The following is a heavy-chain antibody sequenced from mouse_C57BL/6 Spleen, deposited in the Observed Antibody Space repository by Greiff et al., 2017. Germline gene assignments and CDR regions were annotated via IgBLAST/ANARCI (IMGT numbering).Heavy chain of an antibody. V-gene: IGHV1-69*01. D-gene: IGHD2-2*01. CDR3: ARSGVGYLFDY. CDR1: GYTFTSYW. Sequence: QVQLKQPGAELVMPGASVKLSCKASGYTFTSYWMHWVKQRPGQGLEWIGEIDPSDSYTNYNQKFKGKSTLTVDKSSSTAYMQLSSLTSEDSAVYDCARSGVGYLFDYWGQGTTLTVSS. J-gene: IGHJ2*01. CDR2: IDPSDSYT.